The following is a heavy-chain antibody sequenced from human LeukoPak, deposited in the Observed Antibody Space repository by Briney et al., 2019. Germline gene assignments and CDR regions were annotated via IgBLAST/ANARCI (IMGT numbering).Heavy chain of an antibody. D-gene: IGHD1-26*01. CDR3: ARAKWGSDFDY. V-gene: IGHV3-66*02. CDR1: GFTVSSNY. CDR2: IYSGGST. Sequence: GGSPRLSCAASGFTVSSNYMSWVRQAPGKGLEWVSVIYSGGSTYYADSVKGRFTISRDNSKNTLYLQMNSLRAEDTAVYYCARAKWGSDFDYWGQGTLVTVSS. J-gene: IGHJ4*02.